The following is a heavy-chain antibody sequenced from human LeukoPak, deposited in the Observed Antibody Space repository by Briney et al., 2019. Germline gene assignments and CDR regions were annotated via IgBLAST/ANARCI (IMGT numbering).Heavy chain of an antibody. V-gene: IGHV3-23*01. CDR2: ISGSDST. Sequence: PGGSLRLSCAASGFTFSNYAMSWVRQAPGKGLEWVSTISGSDSTYYADSVKGRFTISRDNSKNTLYLQMNSLRAEDTAVYYCAKDGLLWFGETFDYWGQGTLVTVSS. CDR3: AKDGLLWFGETFDY. J-gene: IGHJ4*02. CDR1: GFTFSNYA. D-gene: IGHD3-10*01.